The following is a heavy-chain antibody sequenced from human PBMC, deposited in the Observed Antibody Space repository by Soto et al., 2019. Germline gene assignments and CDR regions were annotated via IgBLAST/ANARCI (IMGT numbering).Heavy chain of an antibody. D-gene: IGHD3-22*01. CDR2: ISAYNGNT. J-gene: IGHJ4*02. CDR1: GYTFTSYG. V-gene: IGHV1-18*01. CDR3: AREAGDYYDSSGYVDY. Sequence: QVQLVQSGAEVKKPGASVKVSCKASGYTFTSYGISWVRQAPGQGLEWMGWISAYNGNTNYAQKLQGRVTMTTDTSTSTADMELRSLRSDDTAVYYCAREAGDYYDSSGYVDYWCQGTLVTVSS.